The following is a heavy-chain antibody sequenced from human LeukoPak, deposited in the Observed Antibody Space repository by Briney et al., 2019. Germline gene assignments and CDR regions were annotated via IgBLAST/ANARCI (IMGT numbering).Heavy chain of an antibody. J-gene: IGHJ4*02. CDR2: ISGSGGST. CDR3: AKEAEVDITMIVVVVSYYFDY. CDR1: GFTFSSYA. D-gene: IGHD3-22*01. Sequence: PGGSLRLSCAASGFTFSSYAMSWVRQAPGKGLEWVSAISGSGGSTYYADSVKGRFTISRDNSKNTLYLQMNSLRAEDTAVYYCAKEAEVDITMIVVVVSYYFDYWGQGTLVTVSS. V-gene: IGHV3-23*01.